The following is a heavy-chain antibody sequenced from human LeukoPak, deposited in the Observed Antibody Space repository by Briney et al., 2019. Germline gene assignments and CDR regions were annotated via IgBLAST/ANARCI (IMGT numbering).Heavy chain of an antibody. Sequence: GGSLRLSCAAAGFTFSSHWMHWVRQDPGKGLVWVSRINGDGSSRDCAESVKGRFTISRDNAKNTVHLQMNSLGAEDTAVYYCARDLMPGFDPWGQGTLVTDSS. D-gene: IGHD2-2*01. V-gene: IGHV3-74*01. CDR2: INGDGSSR. CDR1: GFTFSSHW. J-gene: IGHJ5*02. CDR3: ARDLMPGFDP.